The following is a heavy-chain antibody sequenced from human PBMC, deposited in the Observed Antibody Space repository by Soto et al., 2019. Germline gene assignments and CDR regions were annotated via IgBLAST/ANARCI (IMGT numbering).Heavy chain of an antibody. CDR2: INPSGGST. Sequence: ASVKVSCKASGYTFTSYYMHWVRQAPGQGLEWMGIINPSGGSTSYAQKFQGRVTMTRDTSTSTVYMELSSLRSEDTAVYYCARAAAAPGDYFDNWGQGTLVTVS. CDR1: GYTFTSYY. D-gene: IGHD6-25*01. CDR3: ARAAAAPGDYFDN. J-gene: IGHJ4*02. V-gene: IGHV1-46*01.